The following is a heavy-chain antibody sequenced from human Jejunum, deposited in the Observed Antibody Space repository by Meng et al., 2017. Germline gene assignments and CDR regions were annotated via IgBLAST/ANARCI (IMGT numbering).Heavy chain of an antibody. CDR3: AREGSASYGYFDY. V-gene: IGHV3-48*03. Sequence: GGSLRLSCAASGFTFSVYEMNWVRQAPGKGLEWVSYISSSGSTIHYADSVRGRFTVSRDNAQNSVLLQMNSLRAEDTAVYCCAREGSASYGYFDYWGQGALVTVSS. J-gene: IGHJ4*02. D-gene: IGHD1-26*01. CDR2: ISSSGSTI. CDR1: GFTFSVYE.